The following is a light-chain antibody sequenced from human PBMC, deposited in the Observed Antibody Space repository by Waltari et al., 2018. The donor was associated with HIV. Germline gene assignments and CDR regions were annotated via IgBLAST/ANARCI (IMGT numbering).Light chain of an antibody. J-gene: IGLJ2*01. CDR3: QVWDSSSGVV. V-gene: IGLV3-21*04. CDR2: YDS. CDR1: NIGSKS. Sequence: SYVLTQSPSVPVAPGKTARITCGGNNIGSKSVHWYQQKPGQAPVLVIYYDSDRPSGIPERFSGSNSGNPATLTISRVEAGDEADYYCQVWDSSSGVVFGGGTRLTVL.